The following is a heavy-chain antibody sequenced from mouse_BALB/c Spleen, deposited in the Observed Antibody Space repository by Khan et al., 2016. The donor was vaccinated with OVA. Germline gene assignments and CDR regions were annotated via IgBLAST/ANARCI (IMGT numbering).Heavy chain of an antibody. CDR3: ARGCDFFAY. J-gene: IGHJ3*01. Sequence: VQLKESGPDLVKPGASVKMSCKASGYSFTGYYMNWVKQSHGKSLECIGRVNPNTGNTNYNQKFKGKAILIVDTSSSTAYMELRSLTSEDSAVYYCARGCDFFAYWGQGTLVTVSA. V-gene: IGHV1-26*01. CDR2: VNPNTGNT. CDR1: GYSFTGYY.